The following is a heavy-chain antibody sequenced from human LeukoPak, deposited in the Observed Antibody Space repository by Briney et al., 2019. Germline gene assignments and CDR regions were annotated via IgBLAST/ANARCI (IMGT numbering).Heavy chain of an antibody. D-gene: IGHD3-16*01. CDR2: INPNSGDT. J-gene: IGHJ5*02. CDR3: ARGYEYGWFDP. CDR1: GYTFTAYY. Sequence: ASVKVSCKASGYTFTAYYMHWVRQAPGQGLEWMGSINPNSGDTNYAQSFQGRVTMTRDTSISTAYMDLSRLKSDDTALYYCARGYEYGWFDPWGQGTLVTVSS. V-gene: IGHV1-2*02.